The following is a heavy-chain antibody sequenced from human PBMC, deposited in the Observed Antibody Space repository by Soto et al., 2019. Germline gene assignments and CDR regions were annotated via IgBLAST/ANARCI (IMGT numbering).Heavy chain of an antibody. CDR3: AREPVAASRRTRSNWFDP. CDR2: INPNSGGT. Sequence: GASVKFSCKAYGDTFTGYYMHWVRHAPGQGREWMGWINPNSGGTNYAQKFEGRVTMTRDTSISTAYMELSRLRSDDTAVYYCAREPVAASRRTRSNWFDPWGQGTLVTVSS. V-gene: IGHV1-2*02. D-gene: IGHD6-13*01. J-gene: IGHJ5*02. CDR1: GDTFTGYY.